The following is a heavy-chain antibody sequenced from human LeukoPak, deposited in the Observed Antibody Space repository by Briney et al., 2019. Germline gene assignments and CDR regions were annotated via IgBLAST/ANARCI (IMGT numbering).Heavy chain of an antibody. CDR1: GFYFIGYY. D-gene: IGHD3-10*01. CDR3: ATDPGHSGMDY. Sequence: ASVKVSCKTSGFYFIGYYMHWVRQAPGQGLDWMVWINLQSGGTKYAQKFQDRVTMTSDTSISTAYMDLSRLRFDDTAVYYCATDPGHSGMDYWGQGSLVTVSS. J-gene: IGHJ4*02. V-gene: IGHV1-2*02. CDR2: INLQSGGT.